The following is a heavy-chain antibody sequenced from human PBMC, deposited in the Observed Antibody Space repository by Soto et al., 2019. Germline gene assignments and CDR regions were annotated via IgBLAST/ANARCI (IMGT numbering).Heavy chain of an antibody. V-gene: IGHV2-5*02. CDR1: GFSLTTSGVG. D-gene: IGHD5-12*01. CDR2: IYWDDDK. Sequence: QITLKESGPTVVKPTQTLTLTCTFSGFSLTTSGVGVGWIRQPPGKALEWLALIYWDDDKRYSPSLKTRLTIPKDTSKNQVVLIMTKMDPVDTATYYCAHRVGGYDSFDHWGQGTLVTVSS. J-gene: IGHJ4*02. CDR3: AHRVGGYDSFDH.